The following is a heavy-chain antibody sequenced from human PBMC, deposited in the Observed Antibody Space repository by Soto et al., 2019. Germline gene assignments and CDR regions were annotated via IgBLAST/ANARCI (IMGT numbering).Heavy chain of an antibody. V-gene: IGHV1-18*01. D-gene: IGHD2-15*01. CDR2: IGPYNGNT. Sequence: QVQLVQSGPEVKKPGASVKVSCQASGYTFSNYGISWVRQAPGQGLEWMGWIGPYNGNTDYAQNFQGRATMTRDTSTNTAYLELRSLRSDDTALYYCARCYCSIGSCSTCWHFDLWGRGALLTVSS. CDR3: ARCYCSIGSCSTCWHFDL. CDR1: GYTFSNYG. J-gene: IGHJ2*01.